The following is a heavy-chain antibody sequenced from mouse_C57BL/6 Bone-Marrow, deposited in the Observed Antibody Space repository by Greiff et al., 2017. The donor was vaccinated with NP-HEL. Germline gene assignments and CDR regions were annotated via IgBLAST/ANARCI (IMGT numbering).Heavy chain of an antibody. V-gene: IGHV1-81*01. CDR2: IYPRSGNT. Sequence: VQVVESGAELARPGASVKLSCKASGYTFTSYGISWVKQRTGQGLEWIGEIYPRSGNTYYNEKFKGKATLTADKSSSTAYMELRSLTSEDSAVYFCARSTYGEFDYWGQGTTLTVSS. J-gene: IGHJ2*01. D-gene: IGHD1-1*02. CDR1: GYTFTSYG. CDR3: ARSTYGEFDY.